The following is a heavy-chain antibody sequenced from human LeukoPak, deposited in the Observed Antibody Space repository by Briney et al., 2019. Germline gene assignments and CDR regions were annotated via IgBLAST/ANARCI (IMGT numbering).Heavy chain of an antibody. V-gene: IGHV4-38-2*02. Sequence: SETLSLTCTVSGYSISSGYYWGWIRQPPGKGLEWIGSIYHSGSTYYNPSLKSRVTISVDTSKNQFSLKLSSVTAADTAVYYCARDRPSFDPWGQGTLVTVSS. J-gene: IGHJ5*02. CDR1: GYSISSGYY. CDR3: ARDRPSFDP. CDR2: IYHSGST.